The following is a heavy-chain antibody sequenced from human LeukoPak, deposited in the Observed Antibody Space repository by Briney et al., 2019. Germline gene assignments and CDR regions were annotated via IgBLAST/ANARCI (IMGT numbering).Heavy chain of an antibody. V-gene: IGHV3-30-3*02. CDR1: GFTFSNYA. D-gene: IGHD4-11*01. Sequence: GGSLRLSCAASGFTFSNYAMHWVRQAPGKGLEWVAVISFDGTNKYYANSVQGRFTISRDNSKNTLYLQMNSLRAEDTAVYYCAKILPDTVTADYWGQGTLVTVPS. J-gene: IGHJ4*02. CDR3: AKILPDTVTADY. CDR2: ISFDGTNK.